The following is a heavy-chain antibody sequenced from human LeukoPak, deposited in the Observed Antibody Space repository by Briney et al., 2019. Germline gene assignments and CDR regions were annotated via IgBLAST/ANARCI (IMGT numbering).Heavy chain of an antibody. D-gene: IGHD6-13*01. Sequence: PSETLSLTCTVSGGSISSFHWSWIRQPAGKGLEWIGRIYNTGGSHYNPSLESRVSVSVDTSKNQFSLKLSSVAAADTAVYYCARSRPAGGSIDYWGQGILVTVSS. CDR3: ARSRPAGGSIDY. CDR2: IYNTGGS. V-gene: IGHV4-4*07. J-gene: IGHJ4*02. CDR1: GGSISSFH.